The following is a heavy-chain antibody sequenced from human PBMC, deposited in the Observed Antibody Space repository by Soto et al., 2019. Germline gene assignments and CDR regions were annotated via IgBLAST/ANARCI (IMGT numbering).Heavy chain of an antibody. D-gene: IGHD3-3*01. CDR3: ARSVRSRVLRFLEWPQNPYYYYGMDV. CDR2: INHSGST. CDR1: GGSFSGYY. Sequence: SETLSLTCAVYGGSFSGYYWSWIRQPPGKGLEWIGEINHSGSTNYNPSLKSRVTISVDTSKNQFSLKLSSVTAADAAVYYCARSVRSRVLRFLEWPQNPYYYYGMDVWGQGTTVTVSS. V-gene: IGHV4-34*01. J-gene: IGHJ6*02.